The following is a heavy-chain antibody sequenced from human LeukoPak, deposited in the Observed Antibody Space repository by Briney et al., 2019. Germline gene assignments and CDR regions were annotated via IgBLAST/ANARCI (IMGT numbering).Heavy chain of an antibody. D-gene: IGHD2-2*01. CDR3: ARGRRDCSSTSCYGVWFDP. Sequence: GESLKISCKGSGYSFTSYWIGWVRQMPGKGLEWMGIIYPGDPDTRYSPSFQGQVTISADKSISTAYLQWSSLKASDTAMYYCARGRRDCSSTSCYGVWFDPWGQGTLVTVSS. J-gene: IGHJ5*02. CDR2: IYPGDPDT. V-gene: IGHV5-51*01. CDR1: GYSFTSYW.